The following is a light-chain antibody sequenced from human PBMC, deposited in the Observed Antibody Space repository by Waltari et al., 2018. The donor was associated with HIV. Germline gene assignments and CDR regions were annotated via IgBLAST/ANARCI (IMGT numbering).Light chain of an antibody. V-gene: IGLV2-11*01. CDR2: DVS. CDR3: CSYAGSYTLV. CDR1: SRAVGGYNS. Sequence: QSALTQPRSVSGSPGPSVTIPSTGTSRAVGGYNSVSWYQQHPGKAPKLMIYDVSKRPSGVPARFSGSKSGNTASLTISGLQAEDEADYYCCSYAGSYTLVFGGGTKLTVL. J-gene: IGLJ2*01.